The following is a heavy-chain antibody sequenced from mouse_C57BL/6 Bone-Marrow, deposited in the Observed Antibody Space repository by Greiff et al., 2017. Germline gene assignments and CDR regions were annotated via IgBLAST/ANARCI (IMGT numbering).Heavy chain of an antibody. CDR1: GFNIKDYY. D-gene: IGHD1-1*01. CDR2: IDPEDGDT. V-gene: IGHV14-1*01. CDR3: TYYGSSPWYFDV. J-gene: IGHJ1*03. Sequence: VQLQQSGAELVRPGASVKLSCTASGFNIKDYYMHWVKQRPEQGLEWIGRIDPEDGDTEYAPKFQGKATMTVDTSSNTAYLQLSRLTSEDTAVYYCTYYGSSPWYFDVWGTGTTVTVSS.